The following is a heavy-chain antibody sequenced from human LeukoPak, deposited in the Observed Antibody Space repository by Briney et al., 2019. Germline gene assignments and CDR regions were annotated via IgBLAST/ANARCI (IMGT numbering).Heavy chain of an antibody. D-gene: IGHD3-22*01. CDR1: GFTFSSYS. Sequence: PGGSLRLSCAASGFTFSSYSMNWVRQAPGKGLEWVSSISSSSSYIYYADSVKGRFTISRDNAKNSLYLQMNSLRAEDTALYYCASGRSYDSSGLDYWGQGTLVTVS. J-gene: IGHJ4*02. CDR2: ISSSSSYI. V-gene: IGHV3-21*04. CDR3: ASGRSYDSSGLDY.